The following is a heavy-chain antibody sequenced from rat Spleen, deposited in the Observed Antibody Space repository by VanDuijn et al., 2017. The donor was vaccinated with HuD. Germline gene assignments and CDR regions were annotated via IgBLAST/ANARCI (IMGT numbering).Heavy chain of an antibody. Sequence: QVQLKESGPGLVQPSQTLSLTCTVSGFSLTSYHVHWVRQPPGKGLEWMGIMWSDGDTSYNSTLKSRLSISRDTSKSQVFLKMSSLQTEDTATYYCVRGTMMEGGDAWGQGASVTVSS. CDR2: MWSDGDT. CDR1: GFSLTSYH. D-gene: IGHD1-12*02. J-gene: IGHJ4*01. V-gene: IGHV2-32*01. CDR3: VRGTMMEGGDA.